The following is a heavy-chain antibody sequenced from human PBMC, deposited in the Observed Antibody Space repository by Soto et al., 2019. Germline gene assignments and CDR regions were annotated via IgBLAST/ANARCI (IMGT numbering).Heavy chain of an antibody. J-gene: IGHJ3*02. D-gene: IGHD2-2*01. V-gene: IGHV1-18*01. Sequence: PSVKVSCTASGYTFLTYGIIWVLQAPGQRLEWMGWISGYKGDTKYAQKFQGRVTMTTDTSTSTAYMEMRSLRSDDTAAYYCARDQRPYCSSSTCLSGSAFDIWGQGTTVTVSS. CDR2: ISGYKGDT. CDR1: GYTFLTYG. CDR3: ARDQRPYCSSSTCLSGSAFDI.